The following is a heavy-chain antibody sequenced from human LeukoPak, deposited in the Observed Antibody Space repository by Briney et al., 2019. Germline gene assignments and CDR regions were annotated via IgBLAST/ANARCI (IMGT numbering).Heavy chain of an antibody. CDR2: INWNGGST. CDR3: ARDLYSSSWYFVSPGGY. J-gene: IGHJ4*02. D-gene: IGHD6-13*01. V-gene: IGHV3-20*03. Sequence: SWVRQAPXKGLEWVSGINWNGGSTVYADSVKGRFTISRDNAKNSLYLQMNSLRAEDTAFYYCARDLYSSSWYFVSPGGYWGQGTLVTVSS.